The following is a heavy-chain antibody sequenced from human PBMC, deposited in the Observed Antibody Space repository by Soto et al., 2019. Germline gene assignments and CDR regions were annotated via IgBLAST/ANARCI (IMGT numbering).Heavy chain of an antibody. CDR1: GFTFTRYS. CDR3: ARESEDLASNFDY. V-gene: IGHV3-21*01. CDR2: ISSTTNYI. J-gene: IGHJ4*02. Sequence: PGGSLRLSCAASGFTFTRYSMNWVRQAPGKGLEWVSSISSTTNYIYYADSMKGRFTVSRDNAKNSVYLEMNSLSAEDTAVYYCARESEDLASNFDYWGQGTLVTVSS.